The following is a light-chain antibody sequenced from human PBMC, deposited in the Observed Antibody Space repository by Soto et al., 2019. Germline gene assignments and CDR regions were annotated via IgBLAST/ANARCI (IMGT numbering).Light chain of an antibody. CDR3: AAWDDTLGQVI. J-gene: IGLJ2*01. V-gene: IGLV1-44*01. CDR1: SSNIGSNT. CDR2: TNN. Sequence: QSVLTQPPSASETPGQRVTISCSGSSSNIGSNTVNWYQQVPGTAPKLLIHTNNQRPSGVPDRFSGSKSGASASLAISGLQSEDEAYYYCAAWDDTLGQVIFGGVTKLTVL.